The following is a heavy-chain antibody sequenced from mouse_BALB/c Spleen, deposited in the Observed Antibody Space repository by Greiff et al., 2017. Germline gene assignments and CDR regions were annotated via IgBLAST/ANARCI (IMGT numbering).Heavy chain of an antibody. V-gene: IGHV3-2*02. CDR2: ISYSGST. CDR1: GYSITSDYA. J-gene: IGHJ4*01. CDR3: ARDDGYPLYYAMDY. D-gene: IGHD2-3*01. Sequence: EVKLMESGPGLVKPSQSLSLTCTVTGYSITSDYAWNWLRQFPGNKLEWMGYISYSGSTSYNPSLNSRISITRDTSKNQFFLQLNSVTTEDTATYYCARDDGYPLYYAMDYWGQGTSVTVSS.